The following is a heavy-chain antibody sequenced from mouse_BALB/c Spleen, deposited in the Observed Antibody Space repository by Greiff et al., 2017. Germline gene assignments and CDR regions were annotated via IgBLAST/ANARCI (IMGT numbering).Heavy chain of an antibody. Sequence: VQLKESGPGLVKPSQSLSLTCTVTGYSITSDYAWNWILQFPGNKLEWMGYISYSGSTSYNPSLKSRISITRDTSKNQFFLQLNSVTTEDTATYYCARYRVTTGAMDYWGQGTSVTVSS. CDR1: GYSITSDYA. J-gene: IGHJ4*01. CDR2: ISYSGST. CDR3: ARYRVTTGAMDY. V-gene: IGHV3-2*02. D-gene: IGHD2-2*01.